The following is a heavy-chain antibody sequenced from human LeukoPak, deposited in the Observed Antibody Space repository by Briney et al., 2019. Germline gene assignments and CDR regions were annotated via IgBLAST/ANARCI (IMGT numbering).Heavy chain of an antibody. CDR3: ARVAAGIGFFQH. D-gene: IGHD6-19*01. CDR1: GGSFSGYY. CDR2: IHHSGST. Sequence: SETLSLTCAVYGGSFSGYYWSWIRQPPGKGLEWIGNIHHSGSTYYNPSLKSRVTISVDTSKNQLSLKLSSVTAADTAVYYCARVAAGIGFFQHWGQGTLVTVSS. V-gene: IGHV4-34*01. J-gene: IGHJ1*01.